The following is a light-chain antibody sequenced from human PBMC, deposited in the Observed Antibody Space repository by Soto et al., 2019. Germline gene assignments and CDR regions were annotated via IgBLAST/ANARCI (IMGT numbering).Light chain of an antibody. CDR2: DVS. CDR1: SSDVGGYNY. Sequence: QSALTKPASVSGSPGQSITISCTGTSSDVGGYNYVSWYQQHPGKAPKLMIYDVSNRPSGVSNRFSGSKSGNTASLTISGLQAEDEADYYCSSYTGSSTLVFGTGTKLTVL. V-gene: IGLV2-14*01. J-gene: IGLJ1*01. CDR3: SSYTGSSTLV.